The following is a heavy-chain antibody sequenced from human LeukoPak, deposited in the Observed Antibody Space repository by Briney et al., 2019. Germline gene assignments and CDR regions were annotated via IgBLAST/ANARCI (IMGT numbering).Heavy chain of an antibody. CDR3: ARYTAMVTGFDY. CDR2: IYYSGST. V-gene: IGHV4-59*01. Sequence: SETLSLTCTVSGGSISSYYWSWIRQPPGKGLEWIGYIYYSGSTNYNPSLKSRVTISVDTSKNQFSLKLSSVTAADTAMYYCARYTAMVTGFDYWGQGTLVTVSS. J-gene: IGHJ4*02. CDR1: GGSISSYY. D-gene: IGHD5-18*01.